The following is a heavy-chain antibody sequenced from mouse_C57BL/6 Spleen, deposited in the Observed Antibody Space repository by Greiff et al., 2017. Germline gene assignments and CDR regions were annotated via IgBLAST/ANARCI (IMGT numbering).Heavy chain of an antibody. Sequence: QVQLQQSGPELVKPGASVKLSCKASGYTFTSYDIHWVKQRPGQGLEWIGWLYPRDGSPKYNEKFKGEATLTVDTSSSTAYMELHSLTSEDSAVYFWARSPYYGSSYVDDWGKGTTLTVSS. J-gene: IGHJ2*01. D-gene: IGHD1-1*01. V-gene: IGHV1-85*01. CDR1: GYTFTSYD. CDR2: LYPRDGSP. CDR3: ARSPYYGSSYVDD.